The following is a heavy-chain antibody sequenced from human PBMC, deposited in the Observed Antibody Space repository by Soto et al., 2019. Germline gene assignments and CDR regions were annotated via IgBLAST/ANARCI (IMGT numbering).Heavy chain of an antibody. CDR1: GYSFTGYY. Sequence: HEHLVQSGAEVKRPGASLKVSCKASGYSFTGYYIHWVRQAPGQGHEWMGWINPDSGATNYAQNFQGRVTLTSDTSIRTASMDLTSLTSDYTAVYYCARGDYGTGGYPFPYFDYWGQGARVIVSS. J-gene: IGHJ4*02. CDR3: ARGDYGTGGYPFPYFDY. V-gene: IGHV1-2*02. D-gene: IGHD2-8*02. CDR2: INPDSGAT.